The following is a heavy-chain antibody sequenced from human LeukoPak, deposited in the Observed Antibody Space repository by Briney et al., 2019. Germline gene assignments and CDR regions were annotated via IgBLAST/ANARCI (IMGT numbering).Heavy chain of an antibody. CDR1: GFTFSSYR. D-gene: IGHD5-12*01. V-gene: IGHV3-48*04. CDR2: ISSSSSTI. J-gene: IGHJ4*02. CDR3: ARDRSGYSGYDFFDY. Sequence: PGGSLTLSCAASGFTFSSYRMNWVRQAPGKGLEWVSYISSSSSTIYYADSVKGRFTISRDNAKNSLYLQMNSLRAEDTAVYYCARDRSGYSGYDFFDYWGQGALVTVSS.